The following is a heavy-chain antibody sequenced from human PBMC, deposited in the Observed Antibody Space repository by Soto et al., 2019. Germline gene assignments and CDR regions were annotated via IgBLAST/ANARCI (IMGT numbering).Heavy chain of an antibody. D-gene: IGHD3-16*02. Sequence: PGGSLRLSCAASGFTFSSYGMHWVRQAPGKGLERVAVISYDGSNKYYADSVKGRFTISRDNSKNTLYLQMNSLRAEDTAVYYCAKVITFGGVIAAIDYWGQGTLVTVSS. CDR2: ISYDGSNK. CDR3: AKVITFGGVIAAIDY. CDR1: GFTFSSYG. J-gene: IGHJ4*02. V-gene: IGHV3-30*18.